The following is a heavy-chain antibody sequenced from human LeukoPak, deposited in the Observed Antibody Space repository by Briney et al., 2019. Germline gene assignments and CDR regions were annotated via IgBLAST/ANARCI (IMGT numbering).Heavy chain of an antibody. V-gene: IGHV3-43D*03. CDR3: AKDIGSSSWYDEVY. CDR2: ISWDGGST. CDR1: GFTFDDYA. Sequence: GGSLRLSCAASGFTFDDYAMHWVRQAPGKGLEWVSLISWDGGSTYYADSVKGRFTISRDNSKNSLYLQMNSLRAEDTASYYCAKDIGSSSWYDEVYWGQGTLVTVSS. D-gene: IGHD6-13*01. J-gene: IGHJ4*02.